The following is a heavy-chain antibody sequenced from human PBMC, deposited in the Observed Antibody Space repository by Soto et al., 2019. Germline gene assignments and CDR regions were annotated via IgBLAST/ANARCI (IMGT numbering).Heavy chain of an antibody. CDR1: GASISGSDYY. Sequence: PSETLSLTCAVSGASISGSDYYWAWLRQSPGKGPEWSGSVFYTGFTSYNPSLESRVSVSVDTSKSQFSLKLSAVTAADTAVNYCATWQKGYTCNYFGQWGQAALVTTSS. CDR3: ATWQKGYTCNYFGQ. CDR2: VFYTGFT. J-gene: IGHJ4*02. V-gene: IGHV4-39*01. D-gene: IGHD2-15*01.